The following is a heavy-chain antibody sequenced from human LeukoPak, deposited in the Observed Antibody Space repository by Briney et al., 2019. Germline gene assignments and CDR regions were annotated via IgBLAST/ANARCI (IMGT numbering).Heavy chain of an antibody. CDR3: ARRDSSSWYTNYYYYYGMDV. CDR2: IIPIFGTA. Sequence: ASVKVSCKASGGTFSSYAISWVRQAPGQGLEWMGGIIPIFGTANYAQKFQGRVTITANESTSTAYMELSSLRSEDTAVYYCARRDSSSWYTNYYYYYGMDVWGQGTTVTVSS. CDR1: GGTFSSYA. J-gene: IGHJ6*02. V-gene: IGHV1-69*13. D-gene: IGHD6-13*01.